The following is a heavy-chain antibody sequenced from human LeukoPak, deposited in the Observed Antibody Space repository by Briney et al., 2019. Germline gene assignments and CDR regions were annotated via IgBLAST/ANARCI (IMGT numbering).Heavy chain of an antibody. CDR1: GGSIRSSNYN. CDR3: ARVRYGSGSLYYYYYYMDV. Sequence: MPSETLSLTCTVSGGSIRSSNYNWGWIRQPPGKGLEWIGSIYYSGSTYYNPSLKSRVTISVDTSKNQFSLKLSSVTAADTAIYYCARVRYGSGSLYYYYYYMDVWGKGTTVTISS. J-gene: IGHJ6*03. CDR2: IYYSGST. V-gene: IGHV4-39*01. D-gene: IGHD3-10*01.